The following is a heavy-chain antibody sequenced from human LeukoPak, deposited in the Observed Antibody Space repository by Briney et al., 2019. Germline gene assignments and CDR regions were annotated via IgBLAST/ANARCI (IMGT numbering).Heavy chain of an antibody. CDR3: ARPPYYYDSSGLSDY. D-gene: IGHD3-22*01. Sequence: PGGSLRLSCAASGFTFSSYWMQWVRQAPGKGLVWVSRINSDGSSTSYADSVKGRFTISRDNAKNTLYLQMNSLRAEDTAVYYCARPPYYYDSSGLSDYWGQGTLVTVSS. V-gene: IGHV3-74*01. CDR1: GFTFSSYW. J-gene: IGHJ4*02. CDR2: INSDGSST.